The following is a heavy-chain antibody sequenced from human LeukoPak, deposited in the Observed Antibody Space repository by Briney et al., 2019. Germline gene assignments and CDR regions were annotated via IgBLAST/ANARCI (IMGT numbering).Heavy chain of an antibody. J-gene: IGHJ4*02. CDR3: AKGIAAADLDY. CDR2: ISYDGSNK. D-gene: IGHD6-13*01. Sequence: KAGGSLRLSCAASGFTFSSYGMHWVRQAPGKGLEWVAVISYDGSNKYYADSVKGRFTISRDNSKNTLYLQMNSLRAEDTAVYYCAKGIAAADLDYWGQGTLVTVSS. CDR1: GFTFSSYG. V-gene: IGHV3-30*18.